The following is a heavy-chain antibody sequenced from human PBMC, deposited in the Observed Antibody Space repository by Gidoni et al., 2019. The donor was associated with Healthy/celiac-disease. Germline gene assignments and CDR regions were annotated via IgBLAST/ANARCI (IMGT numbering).Heavy chain of an antibody. CDR2: ISYDGSNK. CDR1: GFTFSSYA. CDR3: ARESPGGNYYYYGMDV. J-gene: IGHJ6*02. Sequence: QVQLVESGGGVVQPGRSLRLSCAASGFTFSSYAMHWVRQAPGKGLEWVAVISYDGSNKYYADSVKGRFTISRDNSKNTLYLQMNSLRAEDTAVYYCARESPGGNYYYYGMDVWGQGTTVTVSS. D-gene: IGHD2-15*01. V-gene: IGHV3-30*04.